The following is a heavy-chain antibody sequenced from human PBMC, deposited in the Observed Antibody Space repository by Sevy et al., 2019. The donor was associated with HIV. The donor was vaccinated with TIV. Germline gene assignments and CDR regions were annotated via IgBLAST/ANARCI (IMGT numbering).Heavy chain of an antibody. CDR2: ISAYNGNT. CDR3: ARDRAGIAVAGDYDAFDI. CDR1: GYTFTSYG. J-gene: IGHJ3*02. Sequence: ASVKVSCKASGYTFTSYGISWVRQAPGQGLEWMGWISAYNGNTNYAQKLQGRVTMTTVTSTSTAYMELRSLRSDDTAVYYCARDRAGIAVAGDYDAFDIWGQGTMVTVSS. V-gene: IGHV1-18*04. D-gene: IGHD6-19*01.